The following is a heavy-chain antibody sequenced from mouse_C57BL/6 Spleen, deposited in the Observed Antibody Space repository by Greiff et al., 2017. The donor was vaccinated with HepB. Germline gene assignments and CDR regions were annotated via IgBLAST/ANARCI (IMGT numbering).Heavy chain of an antibody. CDR1: GFTFSSYG. Sequence: EVKLMESGGDLVKPGGSLKLSCAASGFTFSSYGMSWVRQTPDKRLEWVATISSGGSYTYYPDSVKGRFTISRDNAKNTLYLQMSSLKSEDTAMYYCARDPGFDYWGQGTTLTVSS. V-gene: IGHV5-6*01. CDR2: ISSGGSYT. CDR3: ARDPGFDY. J-gene: IGHJ2*01.